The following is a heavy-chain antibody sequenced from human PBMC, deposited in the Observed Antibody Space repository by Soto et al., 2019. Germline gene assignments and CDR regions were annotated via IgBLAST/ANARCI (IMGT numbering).Heavy chain of an antibody. CDR1: GFTVSSNY. CDR2: IYSGGST. CDR3: AREIGLHLGASDY. J-gene: IGHJ4*02. V-gene: IGHV3-53*04. Sequence: GGSLRLSCAASGFTVSSNYMSWVRQAPGKGLEWVSVIYSGGSTYYADSVKGRFTISRHNSKNTLCLQMNSLRAEDTAVYYCAREIGLHLGASDYWGQGTLVTVSS. D-gene: IGHD3-16*01.